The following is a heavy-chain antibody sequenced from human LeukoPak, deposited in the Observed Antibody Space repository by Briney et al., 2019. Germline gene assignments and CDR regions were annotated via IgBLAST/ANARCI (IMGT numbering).Heavy chain of an antibody. J-gene: IGHJ4*02. CDR1: GDSVSNYY. Sequence: SETLSLTCTVSGDSVSNYYWSWLRQPPGKRLEWIGHSSYSGSTKYNPSLNSRVTLSVDTSKNQLSLKLSSVTAADTAMYYCARHVGNTLYFLDYWGQGILVTVSS. D-gene: IGHD1/OR15-1a*01. V-gene: IGHV4-59*08. CDR2: SSYSGST. CDR3: ARHVGNTLYFLDY.